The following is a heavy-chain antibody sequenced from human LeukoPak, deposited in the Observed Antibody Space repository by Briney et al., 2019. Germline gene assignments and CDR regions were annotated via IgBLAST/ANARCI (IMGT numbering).Heavy chain of an antibody. V-gene: IGHV1-18*01. CDR1: GYTFTSDG. CDR3: ARAPSSPYYYGSGSYRFDY. CDR2: ISAYNGNT. D-gene: IGHD3-10*01. Sequence: GASVKVSCKASGYTFTSDGISWVRQAPGQGLEWMGWISAYNGNTNYAQKLQGRVTMTTDTSTSTAYMELRSLRSDDTAVYYCARAPSSPYYYGSGSYRFDYWGQGTLVTVSS. J-gene: IGHJ4*02.